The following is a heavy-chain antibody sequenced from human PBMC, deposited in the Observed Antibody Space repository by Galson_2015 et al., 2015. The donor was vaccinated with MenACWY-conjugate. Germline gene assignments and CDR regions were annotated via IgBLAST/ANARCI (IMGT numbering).Heavy chain of an antibody. V-gene: IGHV7-4-1*02. CDR3: ARTLAVTGSTINWFDP. J-gene: IGHJ5*02. D-gene: IGHD6-19*01. Sequence: SVKVSCKASGYTFTRYAMNWVRQAPGQGLEWMGWINTKTGNPTYAQGFTGRFVFSLDTSVSAAYLQISSLRAEDTAVYYCARTLAVTGSTINWFDPWGQGTLVTVSS. CDR1: GYTFTRYA. CDR2: INTKTGNP.